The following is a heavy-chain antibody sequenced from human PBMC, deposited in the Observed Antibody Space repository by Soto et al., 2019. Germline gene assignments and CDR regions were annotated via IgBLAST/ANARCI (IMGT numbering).Heavy chain of an antibody. V-gene: IGHV3-23*01. CDR3: ARWTDNNGWHLDY. CDR2: ISGSGGST. CDR1: GFTFSSYA. Sequence: PGGSLRLSCAASGFTFSSYAMSWVREAPGKGLEWVSAISGSGGSTYYADSVKGRFTISRDNSKNSLFLQMNSLKGEDTAVYYCARWTDNNGWHLDYWGQGILVTVSS. J-gene: IGHJ4*02. D-gene: IGHD6-19*01.